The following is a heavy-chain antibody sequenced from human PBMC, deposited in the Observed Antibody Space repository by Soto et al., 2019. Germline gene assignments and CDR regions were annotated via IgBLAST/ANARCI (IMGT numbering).Heavy chain of an antibody. CDR1: GFTVSSNY. CDR2: IYSGGST. V-gene: IGHV3-53*01. D-gene: IGHD2-15*01. CDR3: AREGSDAFDI. J-gene: IGHJ3*02. Sequence: GGSLRLSCAASGFTVSSNYMSWVRQAQGKGLESVSVIYSGGSTYYAYSVKGRFTISRDNSKNTMYLQMNSLIAEAPVVYYCAREGSDAFDIWGQGTIVAV.